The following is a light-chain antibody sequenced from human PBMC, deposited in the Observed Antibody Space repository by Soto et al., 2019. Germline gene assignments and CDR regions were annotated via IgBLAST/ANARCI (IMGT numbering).Light chain of an antibody. CDR3: QQYGSSQT. V-gene: IGKV3-20*01. J-gene: IGKJ1*01. CDR1: QSVSNDF. Sequence: EIVLTQSPGILSLSPGERATLSCRASQSVSNDFLAWYQQKPGQAPRLLIYGASSRATGIPDRFSGSGSGTDFTLTISRLEPEDFAVYYCQQYGSSQTFGQGTKVDIK. CDR2: GAS.